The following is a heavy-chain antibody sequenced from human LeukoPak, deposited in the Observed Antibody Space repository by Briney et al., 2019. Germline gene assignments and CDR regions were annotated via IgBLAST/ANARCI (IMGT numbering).Heavy chain of an antibody. CDR1: GLTFSIYS. CDR3: ARDLGGDYAS. Sequence: PGGSLRLSCAASGLTFSIYSMNWVRQAPGEGLEWVSFISSTSNYIHYADSVRGRLTISRDNAKNSLYLQMNSLRVEDTAIYYCARDLGGDYASWGQGTLVTVSS. CDR2: ISSTSNYI. D-gene: IGHD2-21*02. V-gene: IGHV3-21*01. J-gene: IGHJ4*02.